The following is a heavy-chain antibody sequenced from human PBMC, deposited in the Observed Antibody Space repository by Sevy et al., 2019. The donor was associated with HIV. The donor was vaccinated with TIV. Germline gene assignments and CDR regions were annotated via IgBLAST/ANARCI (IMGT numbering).Heavy chain of an antibody. CDR3: ATGSQWLGKRGGPYYYYGMDV. D-gene: IGHD6-19*01. V-gene: IGHV1-46*01. CDR1: GYTFTNFY. Sequence: ASVKVSCKASGYTFTNFYMHWVRQAPGQGLEWMGIINPSGGSTSYAQKFQGRVTMTRDTSTSTVYMEVRSLRSEDTAVYYCATGSQWLGKRGGPYYYYGMDVWGQGTTVTVSS. J-gene: IGHJ6*02. CDR2: INPSGGST.